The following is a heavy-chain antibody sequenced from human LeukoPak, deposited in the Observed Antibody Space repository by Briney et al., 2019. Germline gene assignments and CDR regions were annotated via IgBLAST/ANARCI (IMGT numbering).Heavy chain of an antibody. Sequence: SETLSLTCTVSGGSISSSSYYWGWIRQPPGKGLEWIGSIYYSGSTYYNPSLKSRVTISVDTSKNQFSLKLSSVTAADTAVYYCASGRITVVRGVRLPFDYWGQGTLVTVSS. CDR3: ASGRITVVRGVRLPFDY. V-gene: IGHV4-39*01. J-gene: IGHJ4*02. CDR2: IYYSGST. CDR1: GGSISSSSYY. D-gene: IGHD3-10*01.